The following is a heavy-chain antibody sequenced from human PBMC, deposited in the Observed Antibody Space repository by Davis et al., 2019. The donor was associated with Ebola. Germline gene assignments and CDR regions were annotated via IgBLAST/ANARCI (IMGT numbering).Heavy chain of an antibody. CDR2: INVDGSVT. J-gene: IGHJ4*02. CDR1: GFIFNTW. V-gene: IGHV3-74*01. D-gene: IGHD2-2*01. CDR3: ARGGRVVPTAMPD. Sequence: PGGSLRLSCAASGFIFNTWMHWARQVPGKGLEWVSHINVDGSVTTFADSVKGRFTISRDNAKNTLNLQMNSLRAEDTALYYCARGGRVVPTAMPDWGQGTLVTVSS.